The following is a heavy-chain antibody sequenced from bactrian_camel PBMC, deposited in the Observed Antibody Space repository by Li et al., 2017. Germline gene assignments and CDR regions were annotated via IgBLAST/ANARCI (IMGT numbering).Heavy chain of an antibody. Sequence: VQLVESGGGLVQPGGSLRLSCAASGFTFSRHWMYWVRQTPGKGLEWVSTISASGGTTIYADSVKGRFAITRDNAKNTLYLQMHNLLAEDSGLYYCAIDRGGGAWYSRSIRYNYWGQGTQVTVS. J-gene: IGHJ4*01. D-gene: IGHD6*01. V-gene: IGHV3S1*01. CDR3: AIDRGGGAWYSRSIRYNY. CDR1: GFTFSRHW. CDR2: ISASGGTT.